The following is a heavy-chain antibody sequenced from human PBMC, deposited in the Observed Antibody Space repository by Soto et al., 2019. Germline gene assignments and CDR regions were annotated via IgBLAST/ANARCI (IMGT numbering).Heavy chain of an antibody. V-gene: IGHV5-51*01. CDR2: IYPGDSDT. Sequence: GEALKISCKGSGYSFTSYWIGWVRQMPGKGLEWMGIIYPGDSDTRYSPSFQGQATISADKSISTAYLQWSSLKASDTAMYYCARAKGYCSGGSCFYYYGMDVWGQGTTVTVSS. J-gene: IGHJ6*02. CDR3: ARAKGYCSGGSCFYYYGMDV. CDR1: GYSFTSYW. D-gene: IGHD2-15*01.